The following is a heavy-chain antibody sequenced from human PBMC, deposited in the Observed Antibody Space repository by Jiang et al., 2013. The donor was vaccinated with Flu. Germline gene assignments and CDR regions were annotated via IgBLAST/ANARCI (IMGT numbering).Heavy chain of an antibody. CDR3: ARDLGHEDY. V-gene: IGHV1-3*01. Sequence: RQAPGQRLEWMGWINAGNGNTKYSQKFQGRVTITRDTSASTAYMELSSLRSEDTAVYYCARDLGHEDYWGQGTLVTVSS. CDR2: INAGNGNT. J-gene: IGHJ4*02. D-gene: IGHD7-27*01.